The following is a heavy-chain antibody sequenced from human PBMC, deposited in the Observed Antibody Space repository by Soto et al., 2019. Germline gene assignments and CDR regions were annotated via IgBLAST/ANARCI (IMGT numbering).Heavy chain of an antibody. CDR1: GGSISSGGYS. J-gene: IGHJ2*01. CDR3: ARASVVVTAITVYWYFDL. D-gene: IGHD2-21*02. CDR2: IYHSGST. V-gene: IGHV4-30-2*01. Sequence: KSSETLSLTCAVSGGSISSGGYSWIWIRQPPGKGLEWIGYIYHSGSTYYNPSLKSRVTISVDRSKNQFSLKLSSVTAADTAVYYCARASVVVTAITVYWYFDLWGRGTLVPVSS.